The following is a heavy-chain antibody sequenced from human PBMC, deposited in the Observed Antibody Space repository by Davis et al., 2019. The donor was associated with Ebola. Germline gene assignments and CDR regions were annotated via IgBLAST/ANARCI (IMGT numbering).Heavy chain of an antibody. J-gene: IGHJ4*02. Sequence: GGSLRLSCATSGLTFGSHAMTWVRQAPGKGLECVSGINGGGSVTYYADSVKGRFTISRDNSKNTLYLQMNSLRAEDTAVYYCAKLKDLELDYWGQGTLVTVSS. CDR2: INGGGSVT. V-gene: IGHV3-23*01. CDR1: GLTFGSHA. CDR3: AKLKDLELDY. D-gene: IGHD1-7*01.